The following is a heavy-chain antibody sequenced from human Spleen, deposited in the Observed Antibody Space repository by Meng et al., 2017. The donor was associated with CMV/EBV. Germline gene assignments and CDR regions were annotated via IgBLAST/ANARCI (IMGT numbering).Heavy chain of an antibody. CDR2: IYHSGTT. J-gene: IGHJ6*02. CDR3: ARASYYYYGMDV. V-gene: IGHV4-38-2*02. CDR1: GYSISSGYY. Sequence: SETLSLTCTVSGYSISSGYYWAWIRQPPGKGLQWIGTIYHSGTTYYNPSLKSRVTISVDTSKNQFSLNLSSVSAADTAVYYCARASYYYYGMDVWGQGTTVTVSS.